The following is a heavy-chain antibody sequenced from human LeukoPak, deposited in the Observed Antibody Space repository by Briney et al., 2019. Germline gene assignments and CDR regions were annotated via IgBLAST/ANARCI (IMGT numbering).Heavy chain of an antibody. Sequence: PGGSLRLSCAASGFTFSSYEMNWVRQAPGKGLEWVSYISSSGSTIYYADSVKGRFTISRDNAKNSLYLQMNSLRAEDTAVYYCARDTFIAAAGSDYWGQGTLVTVSS. CDR2: ISSSGSTI. J-gene: IGHJ4*02. D-gene: IGHD6-13*01. V-gene: IGHV3-48*03. CDR1: GFTFSSYE. CDR3: ARDTFIAAAGSDY.